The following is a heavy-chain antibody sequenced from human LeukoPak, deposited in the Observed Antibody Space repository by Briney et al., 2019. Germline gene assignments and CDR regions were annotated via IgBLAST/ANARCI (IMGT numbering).Heavy chain of an antibody. J-gene: IGHJ4*02. CDR2: IYSGGST. V-gene: IGHV3-66*01. CDR1: GFTVSSNY. CDR3: ARVDYGDYGFDY. Sequence: GGSLRLSCTASGFTVSSNYMTWVRQAPGKGLEWVSVIYSGGSTYYADSVKGRFTISRDNSKNTLYLQMNSLRAEDTAVYYCARVDYGDYGFDYWGQGTLVTVSS. D-gene: IGHD4-17*01.